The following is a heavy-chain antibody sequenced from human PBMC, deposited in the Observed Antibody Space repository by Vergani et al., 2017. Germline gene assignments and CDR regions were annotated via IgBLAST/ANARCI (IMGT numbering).Heavy chain of an antibody. V-gene: IGHV1-2*02. CDR2: INPNSGGT. D-gene: IGHD3-3*01. J-gene: IGHJ5*02. CDR1: GYTFTGYY. Sequence: QVQLVQSGAEVKKPGASVKVSCKASGYTFTGYYMHWVRQAPGQGLEWMGWINPNSGGTNYAQKLQGRVTMTTDTSTSTAYMELRSLRSDDTAVYYCARELGSITICGVVMTSGWFDPWGQGTLVTVSS. CDR3: ARELGSITICGVVMTSGWFDP.